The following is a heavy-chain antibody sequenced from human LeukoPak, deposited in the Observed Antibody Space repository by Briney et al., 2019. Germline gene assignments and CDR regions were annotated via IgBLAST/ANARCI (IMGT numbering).Heavy chain of an antibody. V-gene: IGHV3-23*01. Sequence: GGSLRLSCAASGFTFTNYDMSWVRQAPGKGLEWVSSISGGVGSTYYADSVKGRFTISRDNSKNTLYLQMNSLRAEDTAVYYCAKTLPSSWYSFDYWGQGTLVTVSS. CDR3: AKTLPSSWYSFDY. CDR2: ISGGVGST. J-gene: IGHJ4*02. D-gene: IGHD6-13*01. CDR1: GFTFTNYD.